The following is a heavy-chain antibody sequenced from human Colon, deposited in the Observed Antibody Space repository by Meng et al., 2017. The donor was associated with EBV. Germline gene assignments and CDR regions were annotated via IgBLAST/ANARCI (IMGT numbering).Heavy chain of an antibody. D-gene: IGHD3-10*01. Sequence: GPVQESGPALVKPSQTLSLTCTVSGGSISSGGYYWSWIRQHPGKGLEWIGYIHSSGSTYYNPSLRSRLTISVDTSKNQFSLKLSSVTAADTAVYYCARASYGSGSPLGESWFDPWGQGTLVTVSS. CDR1: GGSISSGGYY. J-gene: IGHJ5*02. V-gene: IGHV4-31*03. CDR2: IHSSGST. CDR3: ARASYGSGSPLGESWFDP.